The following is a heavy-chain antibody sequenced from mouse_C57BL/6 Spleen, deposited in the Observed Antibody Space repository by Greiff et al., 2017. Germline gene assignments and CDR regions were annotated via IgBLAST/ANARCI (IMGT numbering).Heavy chain of an antibody. CDR1: GYAFSSYW. J-gene: IGHJ1*03. D-gene: IGHD1-1*01. CDR2: IYPGDGDT. CDR3: ARDYGSSHWYFDV. V-gene: IGHV1-80*01. Sequence: QVQLKQSGAELAKPGASVKISCKASGYAFSSYWMNWVKQRPGKGLEWIGQIYPGDGDTNYNGKFKGKATLTADKSSSTAYMQLSSLTSEDSAVYFCARDYGSSHWYFDVWGTGTTVTVSS.